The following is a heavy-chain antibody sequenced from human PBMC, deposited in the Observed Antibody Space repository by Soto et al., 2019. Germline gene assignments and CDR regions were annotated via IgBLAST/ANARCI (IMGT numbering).Heavy chain of an antibody. CDR3: ARGQSSSWYSLDY. CDR1: GYTFTSYA. D-gene: IGHD6-13*01. CDR2: INAGNGNT. V-gene: IGHV1-3*01. J-gene: IGHJ4*02. Sequence: ASVKVSCKASGYTFTSYAMHWVRQAPGQRLEWMGWINAGNGNTKYAQKFQGRVTITRDTSASTAYMELSSLRSEDTAVYYCARGQSSSWYSLDYWGQGTLVTVSS.